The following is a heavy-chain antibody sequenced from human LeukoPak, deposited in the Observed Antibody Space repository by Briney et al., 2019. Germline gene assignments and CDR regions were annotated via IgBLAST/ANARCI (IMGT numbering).Heavy chain of an antibody. CDR1: GGSFSGYF. Sequence: SETLSLTCAVYGGSFSGYFWSWIRQPPGKGLEWIGEINHSGSNNYNPSLKSRVTISVDTSKNQFSLKLSSVTAADTAVYYCAREGGYFDYWGQGTLVTVSS. D-gene: IGHD3-16*01. CDR3: AREGGYFDY. J-gene: IGHJ4*02. V-gene: IGHV4-34*01. CDR2: INHSGSN.